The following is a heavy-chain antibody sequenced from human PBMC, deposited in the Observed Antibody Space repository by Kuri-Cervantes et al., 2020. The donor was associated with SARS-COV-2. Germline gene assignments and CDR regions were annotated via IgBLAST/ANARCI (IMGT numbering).Heavy chain of an antibody. CDR3: ARATGDDFWSGYYDY. Sequence: SQTLSLTCAVYGGSFSGYYWSWIRQPPGKGLEWIGEINHSGSTNYNPSLKSRVTISVDTSKNQFSLKLSSVTAADTAVYYCARATGDDFWSGYYDYWGQGTLVTVSS. CDR2: INHSGST. CDR1: GGSFSGYY. J-gene: IGHJ4*02. D-gene: IGHD3-3*01. V-gene: IGHV4-34*01.